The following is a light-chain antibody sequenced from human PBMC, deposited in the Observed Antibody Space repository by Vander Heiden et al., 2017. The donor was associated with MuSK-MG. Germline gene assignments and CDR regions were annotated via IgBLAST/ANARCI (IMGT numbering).Light chain of an antibody. Sequence: QSALTQPRSVSGSPGQSVTISCTGTSSDIGGYDFVSWYQQPPVKAPKLIISDVNERPSGVPDRFSGSKSGNTASLTISGLHADDEGDYYCCSYAGSSTLWVFGGGTRLSVL. CDR1: SSDIGGYDF. CDR2: DVN. J-gene: IGLJ3*02. CDR3: CSYAGSSTLWV. V-gene: IGLV2-11*02.